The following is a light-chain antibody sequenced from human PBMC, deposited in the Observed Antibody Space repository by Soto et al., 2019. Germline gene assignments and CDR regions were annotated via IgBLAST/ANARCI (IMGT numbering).Light chain of an antibody. V-gene: IGKV1-9*01. CDR1: QGIDSY. Sequence: DIQLTQSPSFLSASVGGRVTITCRASQGIDSYLAWYQQKPGKAPRLLIYDALTLQSGVPSRFSGSGSGTEFTLTISSLQPEDFAIYYCQQLNSFPRTFGQGTKVDIK. CDR2: DAL. J-gene: IGKJ1*01. CDR3: QQLNSFPRT.